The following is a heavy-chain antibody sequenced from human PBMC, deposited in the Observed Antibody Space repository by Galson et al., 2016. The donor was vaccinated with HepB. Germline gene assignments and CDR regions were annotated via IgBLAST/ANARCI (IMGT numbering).Heavy chain of an antibody. V-gene: IGHV3-64*04. D-gene: IGHD4-23*01. J-gene: IGHJ5*01. CDR2: IATDGGWT. Sequence: SLRLSCAASGFTFSNYVMHWIRQAPGKGLEYVSSIATDGGWTNSANSVKGRFTTSRDNAKNSLFLQMNSLTVEDTAIYYCAGTADHRGNTESPYRWFDFWGQGTLVTVSS. CDR1: GFTFSNYV. CDR3: AGTADHRGNTESPYRWFDF.